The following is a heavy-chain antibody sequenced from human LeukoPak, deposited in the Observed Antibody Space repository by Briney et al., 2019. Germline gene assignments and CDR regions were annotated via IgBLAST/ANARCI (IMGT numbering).Heavy chain of an antibody. V-gene: IGHV4-4*07. CDR1: GGSISGYY. J-gene: IGHJ4*02. D-gene: IGHD3-22*01. CDR3: AREHKDYDSSGYYYGY. CDR2: IYTSGST. Sequence: PSETLSLTCTVSGGSISGYYWSWIRQPAGKGLEWIGRIYTSGSTNYNPSLKSRVTMSVDTSKNQFSLRLSSVTAADTAVYYCAREHKDYDSSGYYYGYWGRGTLVTVSS.